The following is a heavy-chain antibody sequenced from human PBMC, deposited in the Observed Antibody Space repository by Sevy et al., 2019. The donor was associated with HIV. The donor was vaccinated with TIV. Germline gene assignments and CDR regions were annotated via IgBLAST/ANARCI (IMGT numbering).Heavy chain of an antibody. Sequence: GGSLRLSCAASGFTFDDYGMSWVRQAPGKGLEWVAGINWNGGSTGYADSVKGRFTISRDTAKNSLYLKMNSLRAEDTALYYCAIWTTGAFDIWGQGTMVTVSS. CDR1: GFTFDDYG. V-gene: IGHV3-20*04. D-gene: IGHD2-8*02. J-gene: IGHJ3*02. CDR3: AIWTTGAFDI. CDR2: INWNGGST.